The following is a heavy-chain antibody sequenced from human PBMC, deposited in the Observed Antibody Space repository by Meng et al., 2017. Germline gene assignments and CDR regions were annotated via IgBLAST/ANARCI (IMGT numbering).Heavy chain of an antibody. CDR2: ISSSSSYI. Sequence: ESLKIPFAASGFTFSSYSMNWVRQAPGKGLEWVSSISSSSSYIYHADSVKGRFTISRDNAKNSLYLQMNSLSAEDTAVYYCERDLCSSTSCYDYYYGMDVWGQGSTVTVSS. CDR3: ERDLCSSTSCYDYYYGMDV. V-gene: IGHV3-21*01. J-gene: IGHJ6*02. D-gene: IGHD2-2*01. CDR1: GFTFSSYS.